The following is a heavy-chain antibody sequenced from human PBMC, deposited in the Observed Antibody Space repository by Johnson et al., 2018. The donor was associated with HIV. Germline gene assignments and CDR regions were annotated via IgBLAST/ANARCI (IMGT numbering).Heavy chain of an antibody. Sequence: VQLVESGGGLVQPGGSLRLSCAASGFTFSTYAMSWVRQAPGKGLEWISYISSRGIPIYYADSVKGRFTVSRDNAKNLLYLQMNILRAEDTAVYYCARAPEVRGVDAFDVWGQGTMVTVSS. D-gene: IGHD3-10*01. CDR1: GFTFSTYA. CDR3: ARAPEVRGVDAFDV. CDR2: ISSRGIPI. J-gene: IGHJ3*01. V-gene: IGHV3-48*04.